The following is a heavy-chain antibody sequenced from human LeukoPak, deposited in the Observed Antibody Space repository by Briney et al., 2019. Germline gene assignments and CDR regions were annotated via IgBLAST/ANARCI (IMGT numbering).Heavy chain of an antibody. V-gene: IGHV4-61*02. CDR3: ARAPYGDNGYTAEVADY. Sequence: SQTLSLTCTVSGGSISSGSYYWNWIRQPAGQGLEWIGRFYTSGSTNYNPSLKSRVTISVDTSKNRFSLKLSSVTAADTAVYYCARAPYGDNGYTAEVADYWGQGTLVTVSS. D-gene: IGHD3-16*01. J-gene: IGHJ4*02. CDR1: GGSISSGSYY. CDR2: FYTSGST.